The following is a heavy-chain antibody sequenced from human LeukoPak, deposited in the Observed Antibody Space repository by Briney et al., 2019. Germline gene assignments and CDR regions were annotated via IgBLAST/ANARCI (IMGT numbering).Heavy chain of an antibody. J-gene: IGHJ5*02. CDR3: ARLQYCSGTSCYWFDP. V-gene: IGHV4-30-2*01. D-gene: IGHD2-2*01. Sequence: SQTLSLTCDVSGVSISSGLYSWGWIRQPLGKGLEWIGYIYHTGSTYYNPSLKSRVTISVDTSKNQFSLRLSSVTAADTAVYYCARLQYCSGTSCYWFDPWGQGTLVTVSS. CDR2: IYHTGST. CDR1: GVSISSGLYS.